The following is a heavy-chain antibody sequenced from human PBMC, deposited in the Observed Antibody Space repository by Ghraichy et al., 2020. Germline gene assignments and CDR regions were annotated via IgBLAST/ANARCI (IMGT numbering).Heavy chain of an antibody. V-gene: IGHV1-18*01. J-gene: IGHJ6*03. CDR1: GYTFTSYG. CDR3: ARGPTRITIFGVVIIYYMDV. Sequence: ASVKVSCKASGYTFTSYGISWVRQAPGQGLEWMGWISAYNGNTNYAQKLQGRVTMTTDTSTSTAYMELRSLRSDDTAVYYCARGPTRITIFGVVIIYYMDVWGKGTTVTVSS. D-gene: IGHD3-3*01. CDR2: ISAYNGNT.